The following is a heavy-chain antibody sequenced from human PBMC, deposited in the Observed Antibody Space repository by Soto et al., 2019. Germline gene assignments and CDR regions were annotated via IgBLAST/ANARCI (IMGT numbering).Heavy chain of an antibody. CDR2: IIPIFGTA. J-gene: IGHJ5*02. D-gene: IGHD2-15*01. V-gene: IGHV1-69*13. CDR3: ARGGGSSNWFDP. CDR1: GGTFSSYA. Sequence: SVKVSCKASGGTFSSYAISWARQAPGQGLEWMGGIIPIFGTANYAQKFQGRVTITADESTSTAYMELSSLRSEDTAVYYCARGGGSSNWFDPWGQGTLVTVSS.